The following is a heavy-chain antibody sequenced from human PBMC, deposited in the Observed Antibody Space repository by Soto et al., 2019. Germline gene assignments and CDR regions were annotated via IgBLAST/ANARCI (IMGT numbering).Heavy chain of an antibody. J-gene: IGHJ5*02. CDR3: ATGKWPSPPRQYWFDP. V-gene: IGHV1-24*01. Sequence: ASVKVSCKVSGYTLTELSMHWVRQAPGKGLEWMGGFDPEDGETIYAQKFQGRVTMTEDTSTDTAYMELSSLRSEDTAVYYCATGKWPSPPRQYWFDPWGQGTLVTVSS. CDR2: FDPEDGET. D-gene: IGHD5-12*01. CDR1: GYTLTELS.